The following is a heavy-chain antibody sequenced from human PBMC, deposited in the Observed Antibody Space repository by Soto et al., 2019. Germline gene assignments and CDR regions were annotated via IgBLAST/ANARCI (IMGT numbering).Heavy chain of an antibody. D-gene: IGHD2-21*02. CDR1: GFTFRDQY. CDR2: IRNKANSYST. V-gene: IGHV3-72*01. J-gene: IGHJ4*02. CDR3: VSSWGDFRYFDS. Sequence: VQLVESGGGFVQPGGSLRLSCAASGFTFRDQYMDWVRQAPGKGLEWVGRIRNKANSYSTEYAASVSGRFTVSRDGSTNSLYLHMNSLKTEDTAVYYCVSSWGDFRYFDSWGQGTLVTVSS.